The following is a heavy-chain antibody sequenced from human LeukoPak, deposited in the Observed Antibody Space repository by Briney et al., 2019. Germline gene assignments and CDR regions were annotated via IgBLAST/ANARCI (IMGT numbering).Heavy chain of an antibody. V-gene: IGHV4-31*03. D-gene: IGHD3-9*01. CDR3: ARASLTGYYTGSYFDY. Sequence: SQTLSLTCTVSGGSISSGGYYWSWIRQHPGKGLEWIGYIYYSGSTYYNPSLKSRVTISVDTSKNQFSLKLSSVTAADTAVYYCARASLTGYYTGSYFDYWGQGTLATVSS. CDR1: GGSISSGGYY. J-gene: IGHJ4*02. CDR2: IYYSGST.